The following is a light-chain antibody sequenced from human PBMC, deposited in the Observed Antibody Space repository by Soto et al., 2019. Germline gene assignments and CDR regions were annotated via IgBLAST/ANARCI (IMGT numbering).Light chain of an antibody. J-gene: IGKJ4*01. CDR1: QSVGRN. Sequence: ETVMTQSPATLSVSPGERATLSCRASQSVGRNLAWYQQKPGQAPRLLIYGASTRATGIPAWFSGSGSGTEFILTISSLQSEDFAVYYCQQYTSWPLTFGGGTKVEIK. CDR2: GAS. CDR3: QQYTSWPLT. V-gene: IGKV3-15*01.